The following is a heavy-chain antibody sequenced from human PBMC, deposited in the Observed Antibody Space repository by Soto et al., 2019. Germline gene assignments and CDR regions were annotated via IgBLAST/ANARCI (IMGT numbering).Heavy chain of an antibody. Sequence: SETLSLTCTVSGGSISSYYWSWIRQPPGKGLEWIGYIYYSGSTNYNPSLKSRVTISVDTSKNQFSLKLSSVTAADTAVYYCARTWLSGTSRLDPWGQGTLVTVSS. J-gene: IGHJ5*02. CDR1: GGSISSYY. V-gene: IGHV4-59*01. D-gene: IGHD3-3*01. CDR2: IYYSGST. CDR3: ARTWLSGTSRLDP.